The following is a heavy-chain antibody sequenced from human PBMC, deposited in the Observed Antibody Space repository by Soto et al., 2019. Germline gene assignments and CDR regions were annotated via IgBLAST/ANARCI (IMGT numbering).Heavy chain of an antibody. CDR1: GFTFDDYA. CDR2: ISWNSGSI. Sequence: EVQLVESGGGLVQPGRSLRLSCAASGFTFDDYAMHWVRQAPGKGLEWVSGISWNSGSIGYADSVKGRFTISRDNAKNSLYLQMNSLRAEDTALYYCAKDPAQAVAGLIDYWGQGTQVTVSS. D-gene: IGHD6-19*01. CDR3: AKDPAQAVAGLIDY. J-gene: IGHJ4*02. V-gene: IGHV3-9*01.